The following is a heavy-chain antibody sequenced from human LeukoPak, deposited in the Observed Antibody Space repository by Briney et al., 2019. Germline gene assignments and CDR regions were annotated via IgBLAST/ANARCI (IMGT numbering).Heavy chain of an antibody. V-gene: IGHV3-66*01. D-gene: IGHD6-19*01. CDR1: GFTVSSNY. J-gene: IGHJ4*02. CDR3: ARVATDSNGWYQFDY. CDR2: IKSGDSA. Sequence: GGSLRLSCAASGFTVSSNYMGWVRQAPGKGLEWVSFIKSGDSANFADFVKGRFTISRDNSKNTLYLQMNSLRAEDTAVYYCARVATDSNGWYQFDYWGQGTLVTVSS.